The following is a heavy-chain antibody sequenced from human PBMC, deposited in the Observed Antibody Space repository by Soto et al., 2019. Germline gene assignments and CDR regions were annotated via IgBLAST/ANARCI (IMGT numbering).Heavy chain of an antibody. Sequence: SETLSLTCTVSVGSISSGDYYWSWIRQPPGKGLEWIGYIYYSGSTYYNPSLKSRVTISVDTSKNQFSLKLSSVTAADTAVYYCARVTYYYDSSGDFEYSGQGTMVTVSS. J-gene: IGHJ4*02. CDR2: IYYSGST. CDR3: ARVTYYYDSSGDFEY. V-gene: IGHV4-30-4*01. D-gene: IGHD3-22*01. CDR1: VGSISSGDYY.